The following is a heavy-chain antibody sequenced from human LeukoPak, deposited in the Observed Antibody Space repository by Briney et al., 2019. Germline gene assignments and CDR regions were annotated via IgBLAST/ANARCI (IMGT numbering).Heavy chain of an antibody. Sequence: PGGSLRLSCAASGFTFDDYAMHWVRQAAGKGLEWVSDISWNSGTISYADSVKGRFTISRDNAKNSLYLQMNSLRAEDTALYYCAKAYPYSYASGSSIIGYWGQGTLVTVSS. V-gene: IGHV3-9*01. CDR2: ISWNSGTI. CDR3: AKAYPYSYASGSSIIGY. D-gene: IGHD3-10*01. CDR1: GFTFDDYA. J-gene: IGHJ4*02.